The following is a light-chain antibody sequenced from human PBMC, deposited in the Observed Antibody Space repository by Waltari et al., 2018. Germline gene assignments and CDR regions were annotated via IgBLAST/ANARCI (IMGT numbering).Light chain of an antibody. J-gene: IGKJ1*01. Sequence: DIQMTQSPSSLSASVGDRVTITCRASQSIATYLSWYQQKPGKAPKFLIYAASGLQSGVPSRFSGSGSGTEFTLTISSLQAEDVAVYYCQQYFTTRWTFGQGTKVEIK. CDR3: QQYFTTRWT. V-gene: IGKV1-39*01. CDR1: QSIATY. CDR2: AAS.